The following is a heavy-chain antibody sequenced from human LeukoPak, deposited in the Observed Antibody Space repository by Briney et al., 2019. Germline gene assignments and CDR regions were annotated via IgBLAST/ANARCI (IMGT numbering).Heavy chain of an antibody. J-gene: IGHJ4*02. CDR3: TRDWGSTYGSGRSYFDY. CDR2: IRSKAYGGTT. CDR1: GFTFGDYA. D-gene: IGHD3-10*01. V-gene: IGHV3-49*04. Sequence: GGSLRLSCTASGFTFGDYAMSWVRQAPGKGLEWVGFIRSKAYGGTTEYAASVKGRFTISRDDSKSIAYLQMNSLKTEDTAVYYCTRDWGSTYGSGRSYFDYWGQGTLVTVSS.